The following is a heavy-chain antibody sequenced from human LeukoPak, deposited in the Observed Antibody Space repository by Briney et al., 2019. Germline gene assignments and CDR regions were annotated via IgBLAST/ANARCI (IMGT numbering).Heavy chain of an antibody. D-gene: IGHD2-8*02. V-gene: IGHV4-59*01. CDR2: IYYSGST. J-gene: IGHJ5*02. CDR1: GGSISSYY. CDR3: ARRALVSWFDP. Sequence: PSETLSLTCTVSGGSISSYYWSWIRQPPGKGLERIGYIYYSGSTNYNPSLKSRVTISVDTSKNQFSLKLSSVTAADTAVYYCARRALVSWFDPWGQGTLVTVSS.